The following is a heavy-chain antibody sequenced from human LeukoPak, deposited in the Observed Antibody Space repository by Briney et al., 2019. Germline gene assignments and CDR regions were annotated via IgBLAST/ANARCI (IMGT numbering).Heavy chain of an antibody. J-gene: IGHJ4*02. CDR2: IWYDGSNK. Sequence: GGSLRLSCAASGFTFSSYGMHWVRQAPGKGLEWGAVIWYDGSNKYYADSVKGRFTISRDNSKNTLYLQMNSLRAEDTAVYYCARGAAGAGNGGGTLFDYWGQGTLVTVSS. CDR1: GFTFSSYG. V-gene: IGHV3-33*01. CDR3: ARGAAGAGNGGGTLFDY. D-gene: IGHD6-25*01.